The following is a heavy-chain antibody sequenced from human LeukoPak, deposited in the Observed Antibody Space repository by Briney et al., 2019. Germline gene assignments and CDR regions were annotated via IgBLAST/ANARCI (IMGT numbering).Heavy chain of an antibody. CDR2: ISAYNGNT. D-gene: IGHD6-19*01. J-gene: IGHJ4*02. CDR3: ARVLEPQWVLIPGIAVAGPCDY. V-gene: IGHV1-18*01. CDR1: GYTFTSYG. Sequence: GASVKVSCKASGYTFTSYGISWVRQAPGQGLEWMGWISAYNGNTNYAQKLQGRVTMTTDTSTSTAYMELRSLRSDDTAVYYCARVLEPQWVLIPGIAVAGPCDYWGQGTLVTVSS.